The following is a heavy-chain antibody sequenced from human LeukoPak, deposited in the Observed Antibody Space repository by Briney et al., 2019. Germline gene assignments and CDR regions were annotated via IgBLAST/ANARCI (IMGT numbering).Heavy chain of an antibody. Sequence: TSETLSLTCTVSGGSISSGSYYWSWIRQPAGKGLEWIGRIYTSGSTNYNPSLKSRVIISVDTSKNQFSLKLSSVTAADTAVYYCARLIGHYYYYYMDVWGKGTTVTVSS. J-gene: IGHJ6*03. CDR3: ARLIGHYYYYYMDV. V-gene: IGHV4-61*02. CDR1: GGSISSGSYY. CDR2: IYTSGST. D-gene: IGHD3-22*01.